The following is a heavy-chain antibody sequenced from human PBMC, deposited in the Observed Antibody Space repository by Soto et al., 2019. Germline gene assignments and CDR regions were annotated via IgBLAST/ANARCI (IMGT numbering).Heavy chain of an antibody. D-gene: IGHD6-19*01. CDR1: GFTFSSYA. Sequence: EVQLLESGGGLVQPGGSLRLSCAASGFTFSSYAMSWVRQAPGKGLEWVSAISGSGGSTYYADSVKGRLTISRDNSTYTLYLEMNRLRAEDTAVYYCAKHEVSSGYTRIDYWGQGTLVTVSS. CDR3: AKHEVSSGYTRIDY. J-gene: IGHJ4*02. V-gene: IGHV3-23*01. CDR2: ISGSGGST.